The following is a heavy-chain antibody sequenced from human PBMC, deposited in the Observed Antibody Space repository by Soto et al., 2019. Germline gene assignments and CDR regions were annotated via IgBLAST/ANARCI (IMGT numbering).Heavy chain of an antibody. V-gene: IGHV3-48*03. CDR1: GFTFSSFE. Sequence: GGSLRLSCVGSGFTFSSFEMNWVRQTPGQGLEWLSYIGRSGETIYYADSVKGRFTISRDNAKSSLFLQMYGLRDEDKGIYYCARDSRGGAARRPTFYYWGRGTLVTVSS. J-gene: IGHJ4*02. CDR3: ARDSRGGAARRPTFYY. CDR2: IGRSGETI. D-gene: IGHD6-6*01.